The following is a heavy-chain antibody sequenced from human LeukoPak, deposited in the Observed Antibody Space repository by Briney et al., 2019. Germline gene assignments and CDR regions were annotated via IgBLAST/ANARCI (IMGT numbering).Heavy chain of an antibody. J-gene: IGHJ3*02. Sequence: SETLSLTCAVYGGSFSGYYWSWIRQPPGKGLEWIGEINHSGSTNYNPSLKSRVTISVDTSKNQFSLKLSSVTAADTAVYYCARAPRKWPTPYGPAFDIWGQGTMVTVSS. CDR1: GGSFSGYY. CDR2: INHSGST. CDR3: ARAPRKWPTPYGPAFDI. V-gene: IGHV4-34*01. D-gene: IGHD4-17*01.